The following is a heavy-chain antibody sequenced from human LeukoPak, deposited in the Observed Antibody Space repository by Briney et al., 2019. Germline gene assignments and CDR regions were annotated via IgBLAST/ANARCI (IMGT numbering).Heavy chain of an antibody. V-gene: IGHV4-61*02. CDR2: IYTSGST. Sequence: PSETLSLTCTVSGGSISSGSYYWSWIRQPAGKGLEWIGRIYTSGSTNYNPSLKSRVTISVDTSKNQFSLKLSSVTAADTAVYYCARAPTVYFDYWGQGTLVTVSS. CDR3: ARAPTVYFDY. D-gene: IGHD4-17*01. CDR1: GGSISSGSYY. J-gene: IGHJ4*02.